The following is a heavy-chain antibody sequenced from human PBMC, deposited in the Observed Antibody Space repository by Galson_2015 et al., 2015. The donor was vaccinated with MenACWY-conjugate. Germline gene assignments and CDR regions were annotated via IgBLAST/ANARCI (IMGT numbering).Heavy chain of an antibody. Sequence: SLRLSCAASGFLFSGSAIHWVRQASGKGLEWVGQMATRGNGYATTYASSGRGRVFISRDDSMNTAFLQMNSLKTEDTAVYYCTRDAGDYNWFDPWGQGALVTVSS. J-gene: IGHJ5*02. CDR2: MATRGNGYAT. CDR3: TRDAGDYNWFDP. V-gene: IGHV3-73*01. CDR1: GFLFSGSA. D-gene: IGHD4-17*01.